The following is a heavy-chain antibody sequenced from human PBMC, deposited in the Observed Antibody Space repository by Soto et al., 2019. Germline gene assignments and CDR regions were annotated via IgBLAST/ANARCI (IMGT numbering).Heavy chain of an antibody. Sequence: ASVKVSCKASGGTFSSHTISWVRQAPGQGLEWMGRIIPILGIANYAQKFQGRVTITADKSTSTAYMELSSLRSEDTAVYYCARAYTPALYYGYWGQGTLVTVSS. J-gene: IGHJ4*02. CDR3: ARAYTPALYYGY. V-gene: IGHV1-69*02. CDR2: IIPILGIA. D-gene: IGHD2-2*02. CDR1: GGTFSSHT.